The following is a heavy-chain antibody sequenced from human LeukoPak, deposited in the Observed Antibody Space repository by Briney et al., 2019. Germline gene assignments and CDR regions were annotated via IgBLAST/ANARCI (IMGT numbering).Heavy chain of an antibody. D-gene: IGHD6-13*01. CDR1: GYTLTKLS. J-gene: IGHJ1*01. CDR3: ATLGSYSSSWYGAYFEH. Sequence: ASVKVSCKVSGYTLTKLSMHWVRQAPGKGLEWMGGFDPEDGETIYAQKFQGRVTMTEDTSTDTAHMELSSLRSEDTAVYYCATLGSYSSSWYGAYFEHGGQGTLITVSS. V-gene: IGHV1-24*01. CDR2: FDPEDGET.